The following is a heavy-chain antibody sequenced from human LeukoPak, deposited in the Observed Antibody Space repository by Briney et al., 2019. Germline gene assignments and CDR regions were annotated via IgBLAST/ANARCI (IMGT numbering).Heavy chain of an antibody. J-gene: IGHJ3*02. CDR1: GFTFSSYA. CDR2: ISGSGGST. V-gene: IGHV3-23*01. D-gene: IGHD3-3*01. Sequence: PGGSLRLSCAASGFTFSSYAMSWVRQAPGKGLEWVSAISGSGGSTYYADSVKGRFTISRDNSKNTLYLQMNSLRAEDTAVYYCAKAGPYYDFWSGYYNPSDAFDIWGQRTMVTVSS. CDR3: AKAGPYYDFWSGYYNPSDAFDI.